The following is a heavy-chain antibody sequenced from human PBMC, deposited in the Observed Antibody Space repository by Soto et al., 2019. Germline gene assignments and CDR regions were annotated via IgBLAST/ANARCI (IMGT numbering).Heavy chain of an antibody. CDR1: GGSISSYY. J-gene: IGHJ5*02. V-gene: IGHV4-59*01. CDR3: ARVSPSLYSGYAYNWFDP. D-gene: IGHD5-12*01. CDR2: IYYSGST. Sequence: QVQLQESGPGLVKPSETLSLTCTVSGGSISSYYWSWIRQPPGKGLEWIGYIYYSGSTNYNPSLKSRVTISVDTSKNQFSLKLSSVTAADTAVYYCARVSPSLYSGYAYNWFDPWGQGTLVTVSS.